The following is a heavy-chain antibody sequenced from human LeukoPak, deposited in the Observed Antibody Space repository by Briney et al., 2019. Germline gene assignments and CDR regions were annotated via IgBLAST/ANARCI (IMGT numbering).Heavy chain of an antibody. D-gene: IGHD5-24*01. Sequence: SASVKVSCKAFVYTFTSNYMHWVRQASGQGLEWRGIINPSGGSTSYAQKFQGRVTMTRDTSTSTVYMELSSLRSEDTAVYYCATALSEMATIGEDFDYWGQGSLVTVSS. J-gene: IGHJ4*02. CDR3: ATALSEMATIGEDFDY. CDR2: INPSGGST. V-gene: IGHV1-46*01. CDR1: VYTFTSNY.